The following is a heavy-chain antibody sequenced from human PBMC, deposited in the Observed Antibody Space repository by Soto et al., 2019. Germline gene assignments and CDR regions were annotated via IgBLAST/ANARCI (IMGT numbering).Heavy chain of an antibody. D-gene: IGHD3-10*01. CDR3: ARDLLGFGYTYGDV. CDR2: IIPIDATV. CDR1: GGTFSNYA. J-gene: IGHJ6*01. V-gene: IGHV1-69*12. Sequence: QVQLVQSGAEVKKPGSSVKVSCKASGGTFSNYALISWVRQAPGQGLEWMGGIIPIDATVNYAQKFQGRITLTADESTTTAYMDLGSLRSEDTAMYYCARDLLGFGYTYGDVWGQGTTVTVSS.